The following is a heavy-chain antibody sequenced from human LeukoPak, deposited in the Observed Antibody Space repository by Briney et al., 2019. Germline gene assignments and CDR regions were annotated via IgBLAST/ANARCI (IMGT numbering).Heavy chain of an antibody. V-gene: IGHV2-70*01. CDR1: GFSLSTSGMC. J-gene: IGHJ4*02. CDR3: ARLYGGYDSRFDY. D-gene: IGHD5-12*01. Sequence: SGPALVKPTQTLTLTCTFSGFSLSTSGMCVSWIRQPPGKALEWLALIDWDDDKYYSTSLKTRFTISKDTSKKQVVLTMTNMDPVDTATYYYARLYGGYDSRFDYWGQGTLVTVSS. CDR2: IDWDDDK.